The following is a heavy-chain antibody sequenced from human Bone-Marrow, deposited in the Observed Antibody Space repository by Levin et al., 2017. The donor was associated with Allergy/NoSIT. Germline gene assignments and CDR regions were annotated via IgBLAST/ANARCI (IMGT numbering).Heavy chain of an antibody. CDR2: IYPDDSDT. J-gene: IGHJ3*01. CDR3: ATQAAGPDAFDA. CDR1: GDIFSNYW. D-gene: IGHD6-13*01. Sequence: KVSCKDSGDIFSNYWVAWVRQMPGKGLEWMGSIYPDDSDTRYSPSFQGQVTISVDKSISTAYLQWNSLKASDTAMYYCATQAAGPDAFDAWGQGTMVTVSS. V-gene: IGHV5-51*01.